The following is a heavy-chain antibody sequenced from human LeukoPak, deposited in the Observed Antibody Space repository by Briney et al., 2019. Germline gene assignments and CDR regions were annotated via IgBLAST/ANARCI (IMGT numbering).Heavy chain of an antibody. Sequence: SVKVSCKASGGTFSSYAIRWVRQAPGQGLEWMGGIIPIFGTANYAQKFQGGVTITADESTSTAYMELSSLRSGDTAVFYCARSGSHNHYYYGMDVWGQGTTVIVSS. CDR2: IIPIFGTA. V-gene: IGHV1-69*13. CDR3: ARSGSHNHYYYGMDV. D-gene: IGHD1-26*01. CDR1: GGTFSSYA. J-gene: IGHJ6*02.